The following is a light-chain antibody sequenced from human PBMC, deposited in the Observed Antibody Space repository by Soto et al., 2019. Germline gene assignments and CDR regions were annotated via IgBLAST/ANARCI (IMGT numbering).Light chain of an antibody. J-gene: IGKJ4*01. V-gene: IGKV1-17*02. Sequence: DIRMTQYPSTLSASVGDRVTITCGASQGIRNDLGWYQQKPGRAPKFLMYGASSWGSGVPSRLSGSGYGTELTITISNMQNDDFATYYCQQYDNSTLTFGGGTKVDIK. CDR3: QQYDNSTLT. CDR2: GAS. CDR1: QGIRND.